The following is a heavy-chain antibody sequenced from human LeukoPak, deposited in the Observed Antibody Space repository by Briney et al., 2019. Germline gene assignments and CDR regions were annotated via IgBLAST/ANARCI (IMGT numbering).Heavy chain of an antibody. J-gene: IGHJ4*02. CDR1: GGSFSGYY. D-gene: IGHD3-10*01. CDR3: ASYSMVRGVIGDY. V-gene: IGHV4-34*01. Sequence: SETLSLTCAVYGGSFSGYYWSWIRQPPGKGLEWIGEINHSGSTNYNPSLKSRVTISIDTSKNQFSLKLSSVTAADTAVYYCASYSMVRGVIGDYWGQGTLVTVSS. CDR2: INHSGST.